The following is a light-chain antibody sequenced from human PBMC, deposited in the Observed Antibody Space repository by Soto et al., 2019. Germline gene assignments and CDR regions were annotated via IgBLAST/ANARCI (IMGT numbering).Light chain of an antibody. J-gene: IGKJ5*01. CDR1: QSITSN. Sequence: EIVMTQSPATLSVSPGERATLSCRASQSITSNLAWYQQKPGQAPRLLIYDASTRGTGSPARFSGSGSGTEFTLTISSLQSEDFEVYYCQHYNTWSITFGQGTRLEIK. CDR3: QHYNTWSIT. CDR2: DAS. V-gene: IGKV3-15*01.